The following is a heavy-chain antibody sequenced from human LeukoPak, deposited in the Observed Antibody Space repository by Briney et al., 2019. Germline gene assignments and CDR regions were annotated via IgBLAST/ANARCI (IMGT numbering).Heavy chain of an antibody. CDR1: GYTFTSYD. CDR2: MNPNSGNT. J-gene: IGHJ4*02. V-gene: IGHV1-8*01. CDR3: ASGAIVGATPPDY. D-gene: IGHD1-26*01. Sequence: ASVKVSCKASGYTFTSYDINWVRQATGQGLEWMGWMNPNSGNTGYAQKFQGRVTITADESTSTAYMELSSLRSEDTAVYYCASGAIVGATPPDYWGQGTLVTVSS.